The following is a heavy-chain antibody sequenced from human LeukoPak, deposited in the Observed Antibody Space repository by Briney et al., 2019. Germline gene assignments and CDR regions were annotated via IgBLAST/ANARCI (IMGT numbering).Heavy chain of an antibody. CDR3: ARGNYYDSSGYPLY. J-gene: IGHJ4*02. V-gene: IGHV3-30*04. D-gene: IGHD3-22*01. CDR2: ISYDGSNK. Sequence: PGGSLRLSCAASGFTFSSYAMHWVRQAPGKGLEWVAVISYDGSNKYYADSVKGRFTISRDNSKNTLYLQMNSLRAEDTVVYYCARGNYYDSSGYPLYWGQGTLVTVSS. CDR1: GFTFSSYA.